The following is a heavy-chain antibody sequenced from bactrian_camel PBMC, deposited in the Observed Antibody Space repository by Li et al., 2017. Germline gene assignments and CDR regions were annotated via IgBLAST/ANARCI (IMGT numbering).Heavy chain of an antibody. CDR2: FDSIGAT. J-gene: IGHJ4*01. V-gene: IGHV3S53*01. CDR1: GAIANHNY. D-gene: IGHD5*01. CDR3: AVLSQFNHCRGVLVGIWQQYAS. Sequence: QVQLVESGGDSVQAGGSLGLSCAASGAIANHNYFGWFRQARGKGREGVATFDSIGATTYADSVKGRFTISKDNVKNTLYLQIDSLQPEDTAMYYCAVLSQFNHCRGVLVGIWQQYASWGQRTQVTVS.